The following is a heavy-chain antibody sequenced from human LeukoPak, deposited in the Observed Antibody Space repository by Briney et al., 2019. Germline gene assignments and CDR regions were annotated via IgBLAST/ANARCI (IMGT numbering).Heavy chain of an antibody. CDR3: ATSNDAKFVPFDH. V-gene: IGHV4-59*08. D-gene: IGHD3-10*02. J-gene: IGHJ4*02. CDR1: GGSINGHF. CDR2: LYNSGST. Sequence: MSSETLSLTCTVSGGSINGHFWSWIRQPPGKGLEWIGYLYNSGSTNYNPSLKSRVTISVDTSKNQFSLKLTSVSAADTAVYYCATSNDAKFVPFDHWGQGSLVTVSS.